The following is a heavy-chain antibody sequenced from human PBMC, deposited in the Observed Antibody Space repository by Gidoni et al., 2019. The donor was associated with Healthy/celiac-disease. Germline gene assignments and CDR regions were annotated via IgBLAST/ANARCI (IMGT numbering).Heavy chain of an antibody. J-gene: IGHJ4*02. CDR1: GGNFSSYA. CDR3: ARAPRRGGYSYGLIDY. D-gene: IGHD5-18*01. CDR2: IIPIFGTA. Sequence: QVQLVQSGAEVKKPGSSVKVSCQASGGNFSSYAISWVRQAPGQGLEWMGGIIPIFGTANYAQKFQGRVTMTADESTSTAYMELSSLRSEDTAVYYCARAPRRGGYSYGLIDYWGQGTLVTVSS. V-gene: IGHV1-69*01.